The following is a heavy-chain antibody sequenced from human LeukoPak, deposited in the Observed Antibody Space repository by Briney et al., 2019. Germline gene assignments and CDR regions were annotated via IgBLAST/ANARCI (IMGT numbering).Heavy chain of an antibody. D-gene: IGHD1-26*01. CDR3: AKDLVSGSYSRGYYFDY. V-gene: IGHV3-23*01. Sequence: GGSLRLSCAASGFTFSSYAMSWARQAPGKGLEWVSGISSSGSGGNTYYEDSVKGRFTISRDNSKNTLYLQMNSLRAEDTAVYYCAKDLVSGSYSRGYYFDYWGQGTLVTVSS. J-gene: IGHJ4*02. CDR1: GFTFSSYA. CDR2: ISSSGSGGNT.